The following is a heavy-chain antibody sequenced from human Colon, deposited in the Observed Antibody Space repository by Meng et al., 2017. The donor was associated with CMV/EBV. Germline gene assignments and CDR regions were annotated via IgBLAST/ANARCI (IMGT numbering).Heavy chain of an antibody. D-gene: IGHD2-15*01. CDR1: GGYITTGVYY. CDR3: ARGKDAAEDFDY. J-gene: IGHJ4*02. CDR2: IYYSGNT. Sequence: CTVSGGYITTGVYYWTWIRQHPGKGLEWIGYIYYSGNTYYNPSLKSRVTISVDTSKNQFSLKLSSVTAADTAVYYCARGKDAAEDFDYWGQGTLVTVSS. V-gene: IGHV4-31*03.